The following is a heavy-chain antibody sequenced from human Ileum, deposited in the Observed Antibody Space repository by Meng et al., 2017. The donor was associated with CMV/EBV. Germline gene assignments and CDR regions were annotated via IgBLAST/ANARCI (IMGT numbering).Heavy chain of an antibody. J-gene: IGHJ4*02. V-gene: IGHV3-30*02. CDR2: IRNDGSYK. CDR1: GFTFSSYG. Sequence: QVQLWESGGGWVQAGGSLRLSCAASGFTFSSYGMHWVRQAPGKGLEWVAIIRNDGSYKYYADSVKGRFTISRDNSKNTLYLQMNSLEPEDTAVYYCVRINYLDHWGQGTLVTVSS. CDR3: VRINYLDH.